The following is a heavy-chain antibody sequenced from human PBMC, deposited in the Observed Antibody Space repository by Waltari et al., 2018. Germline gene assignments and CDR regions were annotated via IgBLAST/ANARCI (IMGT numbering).Heavy chain of an antibody. CDR2: INGDGSAT. J-gene: IGHJ4*02. CDR1: GPTFSSNW. Sequence: EVQLVESGGGLVQAGGSLRLSCAAPGPTFSSNWMHGVRQAPGKGLVWVSRINGDGSATDYADSVKGRFTISRDNAKNTLYLQMSSLRAEDTAVYYCARGISYSFDHWGQGTLVTVSS. D-gene: IGHD2-15*01. V-gene: IGHV3-74*01. CDR3: ARGISYSFDH.